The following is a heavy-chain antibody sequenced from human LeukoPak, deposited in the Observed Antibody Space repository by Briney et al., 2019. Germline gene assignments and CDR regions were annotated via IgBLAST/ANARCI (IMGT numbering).Heavy chain of an antibody. CDR1: GGTFSSYA. J-gene: IGHJ4*02. CDR2: IIPIFGTA. D-gene: IGHD3-22*01. Sequence: ASVKVSCKASGGTFSSYAISWVRQAPGQGLEWMGRIIPIFGTANYALKFQGRVTITTDESTSTAYMELSSLRSEDTAVYYCARDYYDSSGYYYEGFDYWGQGTLVTVSS. CDR3: ARDYYDSSGYYYEGFDY. V-gene: IGHV1-69*05.